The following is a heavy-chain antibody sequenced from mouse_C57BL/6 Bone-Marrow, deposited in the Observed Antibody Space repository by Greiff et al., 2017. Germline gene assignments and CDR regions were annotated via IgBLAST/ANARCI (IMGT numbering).Heavy chain of an antibody. CDR3: GRLGLAMDY. V-gene: IGHV1-75*01. CDR2: IFTGSGST. J-gene: IGHJ4*01. Sequence: VKLQESGPELVKPGASVKISCKASGYTFTYYYLTWVKQRPGQGLELIGWIFTGSGSTYSNETFTGKATPPVTQSSSTAYIWIRNITAEDAAVYFGGRLGLAMDYGGQGTSVTVSS. D-gene: IGHD4-1*01. CDR1: GYTFTYYY.